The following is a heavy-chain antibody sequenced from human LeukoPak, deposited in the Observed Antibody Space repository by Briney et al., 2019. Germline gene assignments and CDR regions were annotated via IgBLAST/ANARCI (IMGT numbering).Heavy chain of an antibody. CDR2: INHSGST. J-gene: IGHJ6*02. D-gene: IGHD2-8*01. CDR3: ARAVNGNYYYGMDV. Sequence: SETLSLTCAAYGGSFSGYYWNWIRQPPGKGLEWIGEINHSGSTNYNPSLKSRVTISVDTSKNQFSLKLSSVTAADTAVYYCARAVNGNYYYGMDVWGQGTTVTVSS. V-gene: IGHV4-34*01. CDR1: GGSFSGYY.